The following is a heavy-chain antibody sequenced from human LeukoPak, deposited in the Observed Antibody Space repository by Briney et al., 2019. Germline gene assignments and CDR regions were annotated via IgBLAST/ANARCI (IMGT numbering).Heavy chain of an antibody. CDR1: GFTFSSYW. CDR3: ARDTSGIAVAGFFDY. J-gene: IGHJ4*02. D-gene: IGHD6-19*01. Sequence: GSLRLSCAASGFTFSSYWMSWVRQAPGKGLEWVANIKQDGSEKYYVDSVKGRFTISRDNAKNSLYLQMNSLRAEDTAVYYCARDTSGIAVAGFFDYWGQGTLVTVSS. CDR2: IKQDGSEK. V-gene: IGHV3-7*01.